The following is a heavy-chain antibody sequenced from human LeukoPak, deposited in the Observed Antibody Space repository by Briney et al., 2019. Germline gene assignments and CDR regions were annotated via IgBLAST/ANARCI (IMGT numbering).Heavy chain of an antibody. J-gene: IGHJ5*02. Sequence: PSETLSLTCTVSGGPISSSSYYWGWIRQPPGKGLEWIGSIYYSGSTYYNPSLKSRVTISVDTSKNQFSLKLSSVTAADTAVYYCARHNIAAAGLFDPWGQGTLVTVSS. CDR1: GGPISSSSYY. CDR2: IYYSGST. CDR3: ARHNIAAAGLFDP. V-gene: IGHV4-39*01. D-gene: IGHD6-13*01.